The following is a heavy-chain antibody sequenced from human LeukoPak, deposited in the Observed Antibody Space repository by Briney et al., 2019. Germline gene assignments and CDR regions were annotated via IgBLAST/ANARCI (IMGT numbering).Heavy chain of an antibody. CDR3: AKYYDFWSGYYRAGFDY. Sequence: PGGSLRLSCAASGFTFSSYAMSWVRQAPGKGLEWVSAISGSGGSTYYADSVKGRFTISRDNSKNTLYLQMNSLRAEDTAVYYCAKYYDFWSGYYRAGFDYWGQGTLATVSS. J-gene: IGHJ4*02. V-gene: IGHV3-23*01. CDR2: ISGSGGST. CDR1: GFTFSSYA. D-gene: IGHD3-3*01.